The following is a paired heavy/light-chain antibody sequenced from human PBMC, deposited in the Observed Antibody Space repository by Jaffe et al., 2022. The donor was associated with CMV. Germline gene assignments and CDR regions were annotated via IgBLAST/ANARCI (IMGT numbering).Light chain of an antibody. V-gene: IGKV1-5*03. Sequence: DIQMTQSPSTLSASVGDRVTIGCRASQSISDWLAWYQQKPGTAPKLLIYKASNLESGVPSRFSGSGSGTEFTLTISSLQPDDFATYYCQQYNSYPYTFGQGTKLEIK. J-gene: IGKJ2*01. CDR3: QQYNSYPYT. CDR2: KAS. CDR1: QSISDW.
Heavy chain of an antibody. V-gene: IGHV3-21*01. Sequence: EVQLVESGGGLVKPGGSLRLSCAASGFTFSTYTMNWVRQAPGKGLEWISSISSSSSYIYYADSVKGRFTISRDNAKNSLYLQMNTLTAEDTALYYCAREYSSSDYWGQGTLVTVSS. CDR2: ISSSSSYI. CDR1: GFTFSTYT. CDR3: AREYSSSDY. D-gene: IGHD6-6*01. J-gene: IGHJ4*02.